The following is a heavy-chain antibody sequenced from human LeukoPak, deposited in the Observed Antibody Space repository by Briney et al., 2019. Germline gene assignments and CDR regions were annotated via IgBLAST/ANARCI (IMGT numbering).Heavy chain of an antibody. Sequence: GGSLRLSCAASGFSFSTFVMHWARKPQAKGLEWVAVIRPDGSHISYVDPVKGRFTISRDNSNNMLYLQMSSLRAEDTALYYCLREVDWKYAFDYWGRGTLVTVSS. J-gene: IGHJ4*02. V-gene: IGHV3-33*01. D-gene: IGHD1-7*01. CDR3: LREVDWKYAFDY. CDR2: IRPDGSHI. CDR1: GFSFSTFV.